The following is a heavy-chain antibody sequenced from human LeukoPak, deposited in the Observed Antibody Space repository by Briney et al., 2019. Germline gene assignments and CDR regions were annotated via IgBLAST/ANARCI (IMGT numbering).Heavy chain of an antibody. Sequence: ASVKVSCKASGYTFTGYYMHWVRQAPGQGLEWMGWITPNSGGTNYAQKFQGRVTMTRDTSISTAYMELSRLRSDDTAVYYCARVTYYYYYMDVWGKGTTVTVSS. J-gene: IGHJ6*03. CDR3: ARVTYYYYYMDV. CDR2: ITPNSGGT. V-gene: IGHV1-2*02. CDR1: GYTFTGYY.